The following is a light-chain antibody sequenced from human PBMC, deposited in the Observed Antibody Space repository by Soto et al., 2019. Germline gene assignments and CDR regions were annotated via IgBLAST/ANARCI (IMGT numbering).Light chain of an antibody. CDR3: QQYNNWPPWT. CDR1: QSVSSN. J-gene: IGKJ1*01. CDR2: GAS. Sequence: ERRMPPSPSTLSMSPGESATLSCRASQSVSSNLAWYQQKPGQAPRLIIYGASTRATGIPARFSGSGSGTEFTLTISSLQSEDFAVYYCQQYNNWPPWTFGQGTKVAI. V-gene: IGKV3-15*01.